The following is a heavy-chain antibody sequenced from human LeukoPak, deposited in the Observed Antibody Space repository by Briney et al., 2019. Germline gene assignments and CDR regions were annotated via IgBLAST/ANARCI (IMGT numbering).Heavy chain of an antibody. CDR1: GFTFSSYS. V-gene: IGHV3-48*01. Sequence: PGGSLRLSCTASGFTFSSYSMNWVRQAPGKGLEWISYISGSSSTIYYADSVKGRFTISRDNAKNSLYLQMNSLRAEDTAVYYCARGRIAAAGTGDYWGQGALVTVSS. CDR2: ISGSSSTI. D-gene: IGHD6-13*01. J-gene: IGHJ4*02. CDR3: ARGRIAAAGTGDY.